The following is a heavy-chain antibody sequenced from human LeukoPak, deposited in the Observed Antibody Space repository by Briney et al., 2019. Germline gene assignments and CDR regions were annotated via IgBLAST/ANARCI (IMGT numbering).Heavy chain of an antibody. CDR3: ARGGIYSQGFDY. Sequence: GGSLRLSCAASGFTFRGYSMNWVRQAPGKGLEWVSSISTTSDYIHYADSLKGRVAISRDNAKNSLYLQMNSLRAEDTAVYYCARGGIYSQGFDYWGQGSLVTVSS. V-gene: IGHV3-21*01. CDR1: GFTFRGYS. D-gene: IGHD6-13*01. J-gene: IGHJ4*02. CDR2: ISTTSDYI.